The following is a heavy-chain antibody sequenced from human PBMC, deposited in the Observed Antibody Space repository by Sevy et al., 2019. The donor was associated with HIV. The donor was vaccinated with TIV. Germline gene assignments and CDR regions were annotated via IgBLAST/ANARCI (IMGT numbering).Heavy chain of an antibody. V-gene: IGHV1-3*01. Sequence: ASVKVSCKASGYTFSSYEIHWVRKAPGQTLEWMGWIIAGNGNTKYSQKFQGRVTITRDTSASTAYMELSSLRSEDTAVYYCARVFSGYDFAFDIWGQGTMVTVSS. CDR1: GYTFSSYE. D-gene: IGHD5-12*01. CDR2: IIAGNGNT. CDR3: ARVFSGYDFAFDI. J-gene: IGHJ3*02.